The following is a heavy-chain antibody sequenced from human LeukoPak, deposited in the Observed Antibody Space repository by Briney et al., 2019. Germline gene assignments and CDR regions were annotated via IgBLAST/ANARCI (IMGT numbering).Heavy chain of an antibody. V-gene: IGHV4-4*07. CDR3: ARGRAYYDSSGFFNY. CDR2: MYTSGST. J-gene: IGHJ4*02. Sequence: SETLSLTCTVSGESISGYYCNWIRQPAGKGLEWIGRMYTSGSTSYNPSLKSRVTMSVDTSKNQFSLDLNSVTAADTAVYYCARGRAYYDSSGFFNYWGQGTLVTVSS. D-gene: IGHD3-22*01. CDR1: GESISGYY.